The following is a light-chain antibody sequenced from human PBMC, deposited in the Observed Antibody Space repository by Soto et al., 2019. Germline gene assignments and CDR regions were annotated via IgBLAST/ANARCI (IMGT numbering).Light chain of an antibody. CDR1: QSVSSK. CDR2: DAS. CDR3: QPRSNWPPIT. J-gene: IGKJ5*01. V-gene: IGKV3-11*01. Sequence: EIGLSKSPSSLSVSPGETATLYCRASQSVSSKVVWYQQKPGEAPRLLIYDASNRATGIPARFSGSGSGTDFTLTIDNLEPEDFAVYYCQPRSNWPPITFGQVTRL.